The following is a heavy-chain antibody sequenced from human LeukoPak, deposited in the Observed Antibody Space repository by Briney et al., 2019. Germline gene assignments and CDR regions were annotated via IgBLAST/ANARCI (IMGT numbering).Heavy chain of an antibody. CDR1: GFTFSSYA. CDR2: ISGSGGST. J-gene: IGHJ4*02. V-gene: IGHV3-23*01. Sequence: PGGSLRLSCAASGFTFSSYAMSGVRQAPGKGLEWVSAISGSGGSTYYADSVKGRFTISRDNSKNTLYLQMNSLRAEDTAVYYCARDAELVVVTAKVDYWGQGTLVTVSS. D-gene: IGHD2-21*02. CDR3: ARDAELVVVTAKVDY.